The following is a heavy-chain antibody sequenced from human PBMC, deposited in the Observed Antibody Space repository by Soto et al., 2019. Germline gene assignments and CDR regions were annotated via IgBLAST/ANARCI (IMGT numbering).Heavy chain of an antibody. CDR1: GYSISSRYY. D-gene: IGHD3-22*01. Sequence: SETLSLTCAVSGYSISSRYYWGWIRQPPGKGLEWIGSIYHTGRTYYNPSLKSRVTISVDTSKNQFSLKLSSVTAADTAVYYCASSVGEYYDSSGYIFDYWGQGTLVTVSS. CDR2: IYHTGRT. V-gene: IGHV4-38-2*01. CDR3: ASSVGEYYDSSGYIFDY. J-gene: IGHJ4*02.